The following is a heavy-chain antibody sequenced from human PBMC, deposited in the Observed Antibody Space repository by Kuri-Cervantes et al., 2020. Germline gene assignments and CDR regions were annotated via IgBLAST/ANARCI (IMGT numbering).Heavy chain of an antibody. CDR2: IIPIFGTA. V-gene: IGHV1-69*13. CDR3: ARGSFGYSYGYRYFDY. J-gene: IGHJ4*02. D-gene: IGHD5-18*01. CDR1: GGTFSSYA. Sequence: VTVSCTASGGTFSSYAISWVRQAPGQGLEWMGGIIPIFGTANYAQKFQGRVTITADTSTSTAYMELRSLRSDDTAVYYCARGSFGYSYGYRYFDYWGQGTLVTVSS.